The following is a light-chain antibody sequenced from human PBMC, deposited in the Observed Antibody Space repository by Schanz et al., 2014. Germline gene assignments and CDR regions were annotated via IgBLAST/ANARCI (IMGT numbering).Light chain of an antibody. CDR3: QQYGVSPLT. J-gene: IGKJ4*01. Sequence: EIVLTQSPGTLSLSPGERATLSCRASQGISSNYLAWYQQKPGQAPRLLIYGASTRASDFPDRFSGSGSGTDFTLTISRLETEDFAVYYCQQYGVSPLTFGGGTKVEIQ. V-gene: IGKV3-20*01. CDR2: GAS. CDR1: QGISSNY.